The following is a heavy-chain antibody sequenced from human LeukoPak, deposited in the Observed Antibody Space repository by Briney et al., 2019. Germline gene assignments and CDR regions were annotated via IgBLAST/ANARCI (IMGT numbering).Heavy chain of an antibody. J-gene: IGHJ2*01. CDR2: IHYSGAT. CDR1: GGSISYDY. V-gene: IGHV4-59*12. D-gene: IGHD4-17*01. CDR3: ARDLPVRRNWYFDL. Sequence: PSETLSLTCTVSGGSISYDYWSWIRQSPGKRLEWIGYIHYSGATNYSPSLKSRVTISVDTSKNQFSLKLSSVTAADTAVYYCARDLPVRRNWYFDLWGRGTLVTVSS.